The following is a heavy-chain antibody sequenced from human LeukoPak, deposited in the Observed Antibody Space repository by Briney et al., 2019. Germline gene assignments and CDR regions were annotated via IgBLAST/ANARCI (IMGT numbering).Heavy chain of an antibody. CDR1: GFTFSSYG. J-gene: IGHJ5*02. V-gene: IGHV3-23*01. Sequence: GGSLRLSCAASGFTFSSYGMSWVRQAPGKGLEWVSAISGSGGSTYYADSVKGRFTISRDNSKNTLYLQMNSLRAEDTAVYYCAKTSTPSPKNWFDPWGQGTLVTVSS. CDR3: AKTSTPSPKNWFDP. D-gene: IGHD6-6*01. CDR2: ISGSGGST.